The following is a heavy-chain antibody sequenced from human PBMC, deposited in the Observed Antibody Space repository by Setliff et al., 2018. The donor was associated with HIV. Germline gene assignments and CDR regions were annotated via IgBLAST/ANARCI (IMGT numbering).Heavy chain of an antibody. V-gene: IGHV4-61*09. CDR2: IHTSGNA. CDR1: SGSISSGTYF. CDR3: ARGPPAEDYYYYMDV. J-gene: IGHJ6*03. Sequence: SETLSLTCTVSSGSISSGTYFWSWIRQPAGKGLEWIGHIHTSGNANYNPSLNSRVTISVDTSKRQFSLNLTSVTAADTAVYYCARGPPAEDYYYYMDVWDKGTTVTVSS.